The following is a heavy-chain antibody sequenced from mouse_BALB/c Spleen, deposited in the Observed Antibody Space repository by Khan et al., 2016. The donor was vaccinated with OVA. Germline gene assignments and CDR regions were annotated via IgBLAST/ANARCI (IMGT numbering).Heavy chain of an antibody. V-gene: IGHV1-9*01. CDR1: GYTFSSYW. CDR2: ILPGSGST. J-gene: IGHJ3*01. Sequence: QVQLQQPGAELMKPGASVKISCKATGYTFSSYWIEWVKQRPGHGLEWIGEILPGSGSTNYTEKFKGKATFTADTSSNTAYMQLSSLTSEDSAVYDGARYYGKGLFAYWGQGTLVTVPA. D-gene: IGHD2-1*01. CDR3: ARYYGKGLFAY.